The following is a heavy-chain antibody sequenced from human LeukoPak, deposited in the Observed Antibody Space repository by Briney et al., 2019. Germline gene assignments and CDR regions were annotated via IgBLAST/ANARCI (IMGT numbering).Heavy chain of an antibody. D-gene: IGHD3-22*01. CDR2: IKSKTDGGTT. CDR1: GFTFSNAW. CDR3: STTYYYDSSEGY. J-gene: IGHJ4*02. V-gene: IGHV3-15*07. Sequence: PGGSLRLSCAASGFTFSNAWMSWVRQAPGKGLEWVGRIKSKTDGGTTDYAAPVKGRFTISRDDSKNTLYLQMNSLKTEDTAVYYCSTTYYYDSSEGYWGQGTLVTVSS.